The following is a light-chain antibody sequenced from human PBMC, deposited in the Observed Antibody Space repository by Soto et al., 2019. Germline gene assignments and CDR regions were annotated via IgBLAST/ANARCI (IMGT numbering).Light chain of an antibody. V-gene: IGKV1-33*01. CDR2: DAS. Sequence: DIQMTQSPSSLSASVGDRVTITCQASQDISNYLNWYQQKPGKAPKLLIYDASNLETGVPSRFSGSGSGTDFTFTISSLQTEDIATYYCQQYDNLPPILTFGGGTKVDIK. J-gene: IGKJ4*01. CDR3: QQYDNLPPILT. CDR1: QDISNY.